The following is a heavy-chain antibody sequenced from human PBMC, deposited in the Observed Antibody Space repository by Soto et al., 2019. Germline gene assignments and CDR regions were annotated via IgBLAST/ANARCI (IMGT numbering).Heavy chain of an antibody. Sequence: GASVKVSCKASGYTFTSYGISWVRQATGQGLEWMGWMNPNSGNTGYAQKFQGRVTMTRNTSISTAYMELSSLRSEDTAVYYCARGLGGVERGFLEWFPYYYYYGMDVWGQGTTVTVSS. V-gene: IGHV1-8*02. CDR2: MNPNSGNT. CDR3: ARGLGGVERGFLEWFPYYYYYGMDV. D-gene: IGHD3-3*01. CDR1: GYTFTSYG. J-gene: IGHJ6*02.